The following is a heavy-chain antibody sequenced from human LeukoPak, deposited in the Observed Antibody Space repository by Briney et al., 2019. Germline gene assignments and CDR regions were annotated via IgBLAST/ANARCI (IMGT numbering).Heavy chain of an antibody. V-gene: IGHV3-23*01. D-gene: IGHD1-26*01. J-gene: IGHJ6*02. Sequence: GGSLRLSCAASGFTFSSYAMSWVRQAPGKGLEWVSAISGSGGSTYYADSVKGRFTISRDNSKNTLYLQMNSLRAEDTAVYYCAKRGAARNNYYYGMDVWGQGTTVTVSS. CDR1: GFTFSSYA. CDR3: AKRGAARNNYYYGMDV. CDR2: ISGSGGST.